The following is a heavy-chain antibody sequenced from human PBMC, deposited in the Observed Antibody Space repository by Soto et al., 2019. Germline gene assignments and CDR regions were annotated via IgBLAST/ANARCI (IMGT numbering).Heavy chain of an antibody. CDR2: IYYSGST. D-gene: IGHD6-19*01. V-gene: IGHV4-59*01. CDR3: ARVRWTVAGPGHFHC. CDR1: GGSISSYY. Sequence: QVQLQESGPGLVKPSETLSLTCTVSGGSISSYYWSWIRQPPGKGLEWIGYIYYSGSTNYNPSLKSRVTISVDTPTNQFSLKLSSVTAADTAVYYCARVRWTVAGPGHFHCCGQGTLVTVPS. J-gene: IGHJ4*02.